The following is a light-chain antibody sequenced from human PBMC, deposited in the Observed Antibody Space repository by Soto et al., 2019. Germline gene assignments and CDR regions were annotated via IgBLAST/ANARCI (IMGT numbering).Light chain of an antibody. CDR1: QGISSY. Sequence: AIRMTQSPSSFSASTGDRVTITCRASQGISSYLAWYQQKPGKAPKLLIYAASTLQSGVPSRFSGSGSGTDFTLTISCLHAEDFATYDFQQYYSYPPWTFGQGTKVEIK. J-gene: IGKJ1*01. V-gene: IGKV1-8*01. CDR3: QQYYSYPPWT. CDR2: AAS.